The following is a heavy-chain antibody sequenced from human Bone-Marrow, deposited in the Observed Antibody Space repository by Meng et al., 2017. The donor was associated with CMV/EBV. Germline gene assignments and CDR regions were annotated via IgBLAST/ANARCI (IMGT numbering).Heavy chain of an antibody. CDR3: ASLVMASWGYFDY. CDR2: IYHSGST. J-gene: IGHJ4*02. Sequence: SETLSLTCAVSGGSISSSNWWSWVRQPPGKGLEWIGEIYHSGSTNYNPSLKSRVTISVDKSKNQFSLKLSAVTAADTAVYYCASLVMASWGYFDYWGQGTLVTVSS. CDR1: GGSISSSNW. D-gene: IGHD2-21*01. V-gene: IGHV4-4*02.